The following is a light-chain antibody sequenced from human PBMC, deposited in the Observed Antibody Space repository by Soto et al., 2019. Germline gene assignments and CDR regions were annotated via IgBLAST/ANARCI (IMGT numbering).Light chain of an antibody. CDR3: QQYYYWPPLT. CDR1: QSVYSK. CDR2: GAS. J-gene: IGKJ4*01. V-gene: IGKV3-15*01. Sequence: EIVMTQSPAALSVSPGERATLSCRASQSVYSKLAWYQQKPGQAPRLLIYGASTRATDIPARFSGSGSGTEYALTISSLQSEDFAVYFCQQYYYWPPLTFGGGTKVEIK.